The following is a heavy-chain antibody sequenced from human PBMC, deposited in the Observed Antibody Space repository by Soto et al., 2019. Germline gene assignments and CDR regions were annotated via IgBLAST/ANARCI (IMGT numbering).Heavy chain of an antibody. V-gene: IGHV4-59*01. CDR3: ARDHSSGWDLNWFDP. Sequence: QVQLQESGPGLVKPSETLSLTCTVSGGSISSYYWSWIRQPPGKGLEWIGYIYYSGSTNYNPSLKSRVTISVETSKNQFSLKLSSVTAADTAVYYCARDHSSGWDLNWFDPWGQGTLVTVSS. CDR1: GGSISSYY. D-gene: IGHD6-19*01. CDR2: IYYSGST. J-gene: IGHJ5*02.